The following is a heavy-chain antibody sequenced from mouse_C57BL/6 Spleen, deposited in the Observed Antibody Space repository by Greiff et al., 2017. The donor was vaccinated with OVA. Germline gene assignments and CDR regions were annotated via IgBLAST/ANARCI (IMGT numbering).Heavy chain of an antibody. V-gene: IGHV1-15*01. Sequence: QVQLQQSGAELVRPGASVTLSCKASGYTFTDYEMHWVKQTPVHGLEWIGAIDPETGGTAYNQKFKGKARLTADKSSSTAYMELRSLTSEDSAVYYCTRGTIVTYFDYWGQGTTLTVSA. D-gene: IGHD2-5*01. CDR2: IDPETGGT. J-gene: IGHJ2*01. CDR1: GYTFTDYE. CDR3: TRGTIVTYFDY.